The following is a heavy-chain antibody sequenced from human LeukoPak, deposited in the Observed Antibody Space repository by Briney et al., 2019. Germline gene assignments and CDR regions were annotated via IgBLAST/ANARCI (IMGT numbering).Heavy chain of an antibody. V-gene: IGHV3-23*01. CDR2: ISDRGGST. Sequence: PGGSLTLSCSLSGFSLSRYAMSWVRTAPGRGLEWVSAISDRGGSTYYAASVKGRFTISRDNSRNTLYLQMNTLRAEDTAVYYCAKCRGSSWSDYFDYWGQGTLVTVSS. J-gene: IGHJ4*02. CDR3: AKCRGSSWSDYFDY. CDR1: GFSLSRYA. D-gene: IGHD6-13*01.